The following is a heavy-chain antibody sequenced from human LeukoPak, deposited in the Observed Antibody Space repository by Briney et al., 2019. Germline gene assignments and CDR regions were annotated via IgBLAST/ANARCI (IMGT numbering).Heavy chain of an antibody. CDR1: GYTFSSYG. CDR2: ISAYNGNT. D-gene: IGHD3-22*01. J-gene: IGHJ4*02. Sequence: ASVKVSCKASGYTFSSYGISWVRQAPGQGVEWMGWISAYNGNTNYAQKLQGRVTMTTDTSTSTAYIELRSLRSDDTAVYYCANSGYDSSGLWYFDYWGQGTLVTVSS. V-gene: IGHV1-18*01. CDR3: ANSGYDSSGLWYFDY.